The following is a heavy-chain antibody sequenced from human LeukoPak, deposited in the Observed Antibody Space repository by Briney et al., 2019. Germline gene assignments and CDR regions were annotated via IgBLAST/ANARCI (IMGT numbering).Heavy chain of an antibody. CDR3: ATLRVPAAMYAFDY. J-gene: IGHJ4*02. Sequence: GASVKVSCKVSGYTLTELSMHWVRRAPGKGLEWMGGFDPEESETIYAQKFQGRVTMTEDTSTDTAYMELSSLRSEDTAVYYCATLRVPAAMYAFDYWGQGTLVTVSS. CDR2: FDPEESET. V-gene: IGHV1-24*01. CDR1: GYTLTELS. D-gene: IGHD2-2*01.